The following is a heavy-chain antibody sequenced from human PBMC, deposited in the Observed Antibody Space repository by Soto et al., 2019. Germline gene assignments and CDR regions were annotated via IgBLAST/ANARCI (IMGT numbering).Heavy chain of an antibody. D-gene: IGHD1-1*01. V-gene: IGHV3-49*03. CDR1: GFTFGDYA. J-gene: IGHJ4*02. Sequence: GGSLRLSCTASGFTFGDYAMSWFRQAPGKGLEWVGFIRSKAYGGTTEYAASVKGRFTISRDDSKSIAYLQMNSLKTEDTAVYYCTRRQLERGPLGVDYWGQGTLVTVSS. CDR2: IRSKAYGGTT. CDR3: TRRQLERGPLGVDY.